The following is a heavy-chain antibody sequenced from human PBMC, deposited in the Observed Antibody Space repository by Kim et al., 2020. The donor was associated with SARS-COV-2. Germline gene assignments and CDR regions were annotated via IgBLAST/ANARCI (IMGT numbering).Heavy chain of an antibody. CDR2: ISSSVSYI. D-gene: IGHD6-6*01. V-gene: IGHV3-21*01. J-gene: IGHJ3*02. CDR1: GFTFSSYS. Sequence: GGSLRLSCAASGFTFSSYSMNWVRQAPGKGLEWVSSISSSVSYIYYADSVKGRFTISRDNAKNSLYLQMNSLRAEDTAVYYCARDFRSSSGRAFDIWGQGTMVTVSS. CDR3: ARDFRSSSGRAFDI.